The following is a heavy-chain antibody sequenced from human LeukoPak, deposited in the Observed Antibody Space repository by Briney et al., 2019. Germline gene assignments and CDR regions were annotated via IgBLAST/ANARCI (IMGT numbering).Heavy chain of an antibody. D-gene: IGHD4-23*01. CDR3: ATARVGLDY. V-gene: IGHV1-24*01. CDR2: FDPEDGET. CDR1: GYTLTELS. J-gene: IGHJ4*02. Sequence: ASVKVSRKVSGYTLTELSMHWVRQAPGKGLEWMGGFDPEDGETIYAQKFQGRVTVTEDTSTDTAYMELSSLGSEDTAVYYCATARVGLDYWGQGTLVTVSS.